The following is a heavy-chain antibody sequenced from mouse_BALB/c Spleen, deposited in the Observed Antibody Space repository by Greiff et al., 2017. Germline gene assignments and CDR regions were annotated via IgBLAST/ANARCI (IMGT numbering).Heavy chain of an antibody. V-gene: IGHV3-6*02. CDR1: GYSITSGYY. D-gene: IGHD1-1*01. Sequence: EVKLLESGPGLVKPSQSLSLTCSVTGYSITSGYYWNWIRQFPGNKLEWMGYISYDGSNNYNPSLKNRISITRDTSKNQFFLKLNSVTTEDTATYYCARGKITTVVPNWYFDVWGAGTTVTVSS. CDR2: ISYDGSN. J-gene: IGHJ1*01. CDR3: ARGKITTVVPNWYFDV.